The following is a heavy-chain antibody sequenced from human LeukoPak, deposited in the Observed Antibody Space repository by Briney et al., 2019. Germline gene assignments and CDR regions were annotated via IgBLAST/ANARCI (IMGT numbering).Heavy chain of an antibody. D-gene: IGHD3-22*01. CDR3: ARRGYYYDSSGLGPDAFDI. V-gene: IGHV4-39*01. CDR1: GGSIRSSSYY. J-gene: IGHJ3*02. Sequence: SETLSLTCTVSGGSIRSSSYYWGWIRQPPGKGLEWIGSIYYSGSTYYNASLKSRGTISVDTSKNQFSLKLSSVTAADTAVYYCARRGYYYDSSGLGPDAFDIWGQGTMVTVSS. CDR2: IYYSGST.